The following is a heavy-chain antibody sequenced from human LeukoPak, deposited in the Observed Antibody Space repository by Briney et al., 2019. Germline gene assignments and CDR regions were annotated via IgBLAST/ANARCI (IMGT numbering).Heavy chain of an antibody. V-gene: IGHV3-23*01. CDR3: ANSGYDNFDY. CDR2: ISGTGNT. J-gene: IGHJ4*02. CDR1: GFTFSNYA. D-gene: IGHD5-12*01. Sequence: GALRLSCAASGFTFSNYAISWVRQAPGKGLEWVSAISGTGNTYYADSVRGRFTISRDNSKNTLYLQMNSLRAEDTAVYYCANSGYDNFDYWGQGTLVTVSS.